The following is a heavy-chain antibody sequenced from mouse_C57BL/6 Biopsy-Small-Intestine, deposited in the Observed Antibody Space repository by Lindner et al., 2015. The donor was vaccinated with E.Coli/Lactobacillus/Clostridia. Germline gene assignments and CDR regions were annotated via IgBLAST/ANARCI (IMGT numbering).Heavy chain of an antibody. Sequence: SVKVSCKASGYTFTDYYMHWVRQAPGQGLEWMGWISPNSGGTNYAQKFQGRVAMTRDTSISTAYMELSRLRSDDTAVYYCARLTTGTAWGFYYWGQGSLVTVSS. V-gene: IGHV1-18*01. CDR1: GYTFTDYY. J-gene: IGHJ4*01. CDR3: ARLTTGTAWGFYY. D-gene: IGHD4-1*02. CDR2: ISPNSGGT.